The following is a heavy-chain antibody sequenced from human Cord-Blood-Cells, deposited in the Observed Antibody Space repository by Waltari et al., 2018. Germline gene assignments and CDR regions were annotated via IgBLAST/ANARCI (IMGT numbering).Heavy chain of an antibody. CDR2: IKQDGSEK. J-gene: IGHJ4*02. D-gene: IGHD3-10*01. V-gene: IGHV3-7*01. CDR3: ARVGTMVRGAPDY. Sequence: EVQLVESGGGLVQPGGSLRLSCAASGFTFSSYWMSWGRPAPGKGLEWVANIKQDGSEKYYVDSVKGRFTISRDNAKNSLYLQMNSLRAEDTAVYYCARVGTMVRGAPDYWGQGTLVTVSS. CDR1: GFTFSSYW.